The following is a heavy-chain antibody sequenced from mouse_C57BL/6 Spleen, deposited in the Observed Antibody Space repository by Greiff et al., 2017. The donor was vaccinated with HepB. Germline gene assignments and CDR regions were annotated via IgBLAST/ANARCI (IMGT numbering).Heavy chain of an antibody. CDR3: ARCDGYGYAMDY. Sequence: QVQLQQSGAELVKPGASVKISCKASGYAFSSYWMNWVKQRPGKGLEWIGQIYPGDGDTNYNGKFKGKATLTADKSSSTAYMQLSSLTSEDSAVYFCARCDGYGYAMDYWGQGTSVTVSS. J-gene: IGHJ4*01. V-gene: IGHV1-80*01. CDR2: IYPGDGDT. D-gene: IGHD2-3*01. CDR1: GYAFSSYW.